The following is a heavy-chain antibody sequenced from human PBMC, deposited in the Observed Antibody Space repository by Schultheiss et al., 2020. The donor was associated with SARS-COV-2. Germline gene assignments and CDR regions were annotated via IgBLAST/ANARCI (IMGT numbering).Heavy chain of an antibody. CDR3: ARAYGYNYFAFDY. J-gene: IGHJ4*02. CDR1: GFTFSSYA. V-gene: IGHV4-59*01. CDR2: IYYSGST. Sequence: GSLRLSCAASGFTFSSYAMSWIRQHPGKGLEWIGYIYYSGSTNYNPSLKSRVTISVDTSKNQFSLKLSSVTAADTAVYYCARAYGYNYFAFDYWGQGTLVTVSS. D-gene: IGHD5-24*01.